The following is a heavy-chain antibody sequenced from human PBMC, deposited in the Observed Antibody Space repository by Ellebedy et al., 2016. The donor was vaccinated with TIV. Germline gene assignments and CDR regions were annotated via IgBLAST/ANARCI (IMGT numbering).Heavy chain of an antibody. J-gene: IGHJ5*01. CDR2: ITASGGST. Sequence: GESLKISCSASGFTFSNFAMSWVRQAPGKGLEWVSGITASGGSTYYVDSVKGRFTISRDNSKNILYLQMNSLRAEDTAKYYCAKSPTLTAENWLDSWGQGTLVTVSS. D-gene: IGHD2-21*02. CDR1: GFTFSNFA. CDR3: AKSPTLTAENWLDS. V-gene: IGHV3-23*01.